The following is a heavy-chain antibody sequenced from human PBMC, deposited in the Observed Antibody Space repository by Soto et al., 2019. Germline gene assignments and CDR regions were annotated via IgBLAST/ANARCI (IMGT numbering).Heavy chain of an antibody. Sequence: GESLKISCKGSGYSFTSYWIGWVRQMPGKGLEWMGIIYPGDSDTRYSPSFQGQVTISADKSISTAYLQWSSLKASDTAMYYCARRDRSIYPAQDSSGWWYEDYWGQGTRVTVSS. D-gene: IGHD6-19*01. CDR3: ARRDRSIYPAQDSSGWWYEDY. CDR2: IYPGDSDT. V-gene: IGHV5-51*01. J-gene: IGHJ4*02. CDR1: GYSFTSYW.